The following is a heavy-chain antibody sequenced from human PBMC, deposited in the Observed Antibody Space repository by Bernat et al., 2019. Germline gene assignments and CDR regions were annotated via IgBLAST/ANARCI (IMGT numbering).Heavy chain of an antibody. CDR1: GFTFSSYA. Sequence: QVQLVESGGGVVQPGRSLRLSCAASGFTFSSYAMHWVRQAPGKGLEWVAVISYDGSNKYYADSVKGRFTISRDNSKNTLYLQMNSLRAEDTAVYYCAGSHVAVYSSGWDFDYWGQGTLVTVSS. CDR2: ISYDGSNK. V-gene: IGHV3-30-3*01. CDR3: AGSHVAVYSSGWDFDY. D-gene: IGHD6-19*01. J-gene: IGHJ4*02.